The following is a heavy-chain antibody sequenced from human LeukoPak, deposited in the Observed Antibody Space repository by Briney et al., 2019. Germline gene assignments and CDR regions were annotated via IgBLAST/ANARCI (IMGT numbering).Heavy chain of an antibody. Sequence: SETLSLTCTVSGGSISSYYWSWIRQLPGKGLEWIGYIYTSGSTNYNPSLKSRVTISVDTSKNQFSLKLSSVTAADTAVYYCARLCSSTSCYHTDVWGKGTTVTVSS. V-gene: IGHV4-4*09. CDR3: ARLCSSTSCYHTDV. D-gene: IGHD2-2*01. CDR2: IYTSGST. CDR1: GGSISSYY. J-gene: IGHJ6*03.